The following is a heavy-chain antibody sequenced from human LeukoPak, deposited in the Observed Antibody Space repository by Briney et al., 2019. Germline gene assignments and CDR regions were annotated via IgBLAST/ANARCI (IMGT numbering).Heavy chain of an antibody. D-gene: IGHD7-27*01. Sequence: EASVKVSCKASGYMFTNNWIHWVRQAPGQGLEWMGGVIPIYGTPSYAQKFQGRVTITTDESTSTAYMELSSLRSEDTAVYYCARDHWGIVENGYDYFYYDMDVWGQGTTVTVSS. CDR3: ARDHWGIVENGYDYFYYDMDV. V-gene: IGHV1-69*05. CDR2: VIPIYGTP. J-gene: IGHJ6*02. CDR1: GYMFTNNW.